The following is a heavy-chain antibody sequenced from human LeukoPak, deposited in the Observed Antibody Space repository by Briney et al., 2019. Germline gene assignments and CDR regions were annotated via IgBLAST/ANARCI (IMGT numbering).Heavy chain of an antibody. D-gene: IGHD2-2*01. CDR3: ARSVWEYQLLQSFYYYYYMDV. J-gene: IGHJ6*03. CDR1: GYTFTSYD. CDR2: MNPNSGNT. V-gene: IGHV1-8*01. Sequence: ASVKVSCKASGYTFTSYDINWVRQATGQGLEWMGWMNPNSGNTGYAQKFQGRVTMTRNTSISTAYMELSSLRSEDTAVYYCARSVWEYQLLQSFYYYYYMDVWGKGTTVTISS.